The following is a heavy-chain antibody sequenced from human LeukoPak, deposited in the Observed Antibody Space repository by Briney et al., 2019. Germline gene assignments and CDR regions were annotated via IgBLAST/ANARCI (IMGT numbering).Heavy chain of an antibody. Sequence: GGSLRLSCVASGFTFSSYWMTWVRQAPGKGLEWVANIKTDGSQIYYLDSVKGRFTISRDNAKNSLYLQMNSLRAEDTAVYYCARVGCSSTSCSFFDYWGQGTLVTVSS. D-gene: IGHD2-2*01. CDR2: IKTDGSQI. V-gene: IGHV3-7*01. J-gene: IGHJ4*02. CDR1: GFTFSSYW. CDR3: ARVGCSSTSCSFFDY.